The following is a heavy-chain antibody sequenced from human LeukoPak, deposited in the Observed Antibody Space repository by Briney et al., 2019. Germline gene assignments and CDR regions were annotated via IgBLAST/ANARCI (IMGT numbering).Heavy chain of an antibody. V-gene: IGHV3-15*01. D-gene: IGHD5-12*01. Sequence: SCKASGGTFSSYAISWVRQAPGKGLEWVGRIKSKTDGGTTDYAAPVKGRFTISRDDSKNTLYLQMNSLKTEDTAVYYCTTPLVAAPLDYFDYWGQGTLVTVSS. CDR2: IKSKTDGGTT. J-gene: IGHJ4*02. CDR1: GGTFSSYA. CDR3: TTPLVAAPLDYFDY.